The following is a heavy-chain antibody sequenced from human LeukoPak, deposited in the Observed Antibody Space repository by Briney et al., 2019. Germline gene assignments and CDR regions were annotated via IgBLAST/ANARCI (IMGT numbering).Heavy chain of an antibody. CDR1: GGSISSSSYY. D-gene: IGHD6-19*01. J-gene: IGHJ3*02. Sequence: SETLSLTCTVSGGSISSSSYYWGWIRQPPGKGLEWIGSIYYSGSTYYNPSLKSRVTISVDTSKNQFSLKLSSVTAADTAVYYCARGPRGLSKVAVAGTRDAFDIWGQGTMVTVSS. V-gene: IGHV4-39*01. CDR2: IYYSGST. CDR3: ARGPRGLSKVAVAGTRDAFDI.